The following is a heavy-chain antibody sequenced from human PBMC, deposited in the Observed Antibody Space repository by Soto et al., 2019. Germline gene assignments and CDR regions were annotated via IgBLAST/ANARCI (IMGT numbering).Heavy chain of an antibody. Sequence: GGSLRLSCTGSGFTFGGYAISWVRQAPGKGLEWVGSIRSKAYSGTTEYAASVKDRFIIFKDDSKTTAYLQMNSLKTEDTAVYYCPRYRTAADLSDFDYWGLGTMVTVSS. CDR2: IRSKAYSGTT. J-gene: IGHJ4*02. CDR3: PRYRTAADLSDFDY. V-gene: IGHV3-49*04. D-gene: IGHD6-13*01. CDR1: GFTFGGYA.